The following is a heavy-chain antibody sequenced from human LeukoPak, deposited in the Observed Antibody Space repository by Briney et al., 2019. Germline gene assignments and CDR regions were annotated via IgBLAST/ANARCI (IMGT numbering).Heavy chain of an antibody. Sequence: GKSLQIPCHGSHFCLLNYWIASARPLPGKGLEWMGLIFPGVSDTRYRQYCQGKVIIAANKSVSTAHLQWSSLKVEETAMYYCARGWSGMLTGYYRVNWFDLWGEGTLVRVSS. D-gene: IGHD3-9*01. CDR1: HFCLLNYW. J-gene: IGHJ5*02. V-gene: IGHV5-51*01. CDR2: IFPGVSDT. CDR3: ARGWSGMLTGYYRVNWFDL.